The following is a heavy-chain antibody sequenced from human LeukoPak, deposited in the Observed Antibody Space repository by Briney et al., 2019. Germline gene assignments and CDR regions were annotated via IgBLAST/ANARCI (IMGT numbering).Heavy chain of an antibody. CDR3: ARAREYLAIDY. CDR1: GFTVSNNY. V-gene: IGHV3-66*02. J-gene: IGHJ4*02. CDR2: LYSAGNT. Sequence: GGSLRLSCAASGFTVSNNYMNCVRQAPGKGVEWVSVLYSAGNTFYADSVKGRFTISRDNSKNTLYLQMNSLRPEDTAVYYCARAREYLAIDYWGQGTLVTVSS. D-gene: IGHD2/OR15-2a*01.